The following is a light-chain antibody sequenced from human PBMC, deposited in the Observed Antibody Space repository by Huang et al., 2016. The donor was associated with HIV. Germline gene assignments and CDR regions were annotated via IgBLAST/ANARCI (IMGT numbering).Light chain of an antibody. V-gene: IGKV1-6*01. CDR2: TAS. CDR1: QDIGND. J-gene: IGKJ1*01. Sequence: AIQMTQSPASLSASVGDRVTITCRASQDIGNDLGWYQQRLGKAPKLLVSTASHLQSGVPSRFTGSGSGTHFTLTINGLQPEDFATYYCLQDYTYPWTFGQGTKVEI. CDR3: LQDYTYPWT.